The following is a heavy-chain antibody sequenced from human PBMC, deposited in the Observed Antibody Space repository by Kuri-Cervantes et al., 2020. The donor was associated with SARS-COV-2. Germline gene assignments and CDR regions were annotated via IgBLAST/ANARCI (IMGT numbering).Heavy chain of an antibody. CDR1: GGSIISSDYY. CDR2: IYYSGVT. J-gene: IGHJ5*02. Sequence: SETLSLTCTVSGGSIISSDYYWAWVRQSPGKGLEWIGTIYYSGVTYCSPSLKSRVTISVDTSKNQFSLNLRSVTVADTGVYYCATHPKELRIVVVNWFDPWGPGTLVTVSS. CDR3: ATHPKELRIVVVNWFDP. V-gene: IGHV4-39*01. D-gene: IGHD3-22*01.